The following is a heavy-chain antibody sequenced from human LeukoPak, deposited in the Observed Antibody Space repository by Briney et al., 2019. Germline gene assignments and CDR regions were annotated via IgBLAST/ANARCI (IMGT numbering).Heavy chain of an antibody. CDR3: ARGGDYGDLRYFDY. CDR2: IYYRGST. J-gene: IGHJ4*02. CDR1: GGSINNYY. D-gene: IGHD4-17*01. Sequence: SETLSLTCTVSGGSINNYYWSWIRQPPGKGLEWIGYIYYRGSTDYNPSLKSRVTFSVDTSKNQFSLKLNTVTAADTAVYYCARGGDYGDLRYFDYWGQGTLVTVSS. V-gene: IGHV4-59*01.